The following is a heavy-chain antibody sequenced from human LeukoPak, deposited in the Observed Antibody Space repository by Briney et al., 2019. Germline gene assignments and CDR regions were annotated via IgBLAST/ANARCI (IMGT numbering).Heavy chain of an antibody. V-gene: IGHV3-74*01. CDR1: GFSFSNFW. CDR2: INPDGTAA. J-gene: IGHJ4*02. CDR3: AKGSNFAFDN. Sequence: GGSLRLPCAASGFSFSNFWMHWVRQVPGMGLVWVSQINPDGTAALYADSVKGRFTISRDNAKSTLYLEMSTLRADDTAVYYCAKGSNFAFDNWGQGILVTVSS. D-gene: IGHD1-1*01.